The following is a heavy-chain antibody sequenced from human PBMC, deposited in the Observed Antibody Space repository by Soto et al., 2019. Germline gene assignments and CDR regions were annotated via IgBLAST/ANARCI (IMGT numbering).Heavy chain of an antibody. D-gene: IGHD3-3*01. CDR3: ARQNWNFDY. Sequence: GGSLRLSCAASGFTFSTYSMNWIRQAPGKGLEWISYMSGTGTTMYYADSVKGRFTISRDNAKNSVYLQMNSLRAEDTAVYYCARQNWNFDYWGQGTLVTVSS. V-gene: IGHV3-48*01. J-gene: IGHJ4*02. CDR2: MSGTGTTM. CDR1: GFTFSTYS.